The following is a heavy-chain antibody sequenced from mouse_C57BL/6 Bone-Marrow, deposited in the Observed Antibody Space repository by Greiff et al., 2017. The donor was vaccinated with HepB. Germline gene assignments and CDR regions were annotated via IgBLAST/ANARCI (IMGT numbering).Heavy chain of an antibody. D-gene: IGHD2-3*01. CDR3: ARHDWYDGYPDY. CDR1: GFTFSSYG. Sequence: EVQVVESGGDLVKPGGSLKLSCAASGFTFSSYGMSWVRQTPDKRLEWVATISSGGSYTYSPDSVKGRFTISRDNAKNTLYLQLSSLKSEDTAMYYCARHDWYDGYPDYWGQGTTLTVSS. V-gene: IGHV5-6*01. J-gene: IGHJ2*01. CDR2: ISSGGSYT.